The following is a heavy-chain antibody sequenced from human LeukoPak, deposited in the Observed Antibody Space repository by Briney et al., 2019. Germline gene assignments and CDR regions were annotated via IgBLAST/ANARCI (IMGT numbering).Heavy chain of an antibody. V-gene: IGHV1-18*01. CDR1: GYTFTNYG. CDR3: ARAIAVAGYDAFDI. Sequence: ASVKVSCKASGYTFTNYGISWVRQAPGQGLEWMGWISAYNGNTNYAQKLQGRVTMTTDTSTSTAYMELRSLRSDDTAVYYCARAIAVAGYDAFDIWGQGTMVTVSS. CDR2: ISAYNGNT. D-gene: IGHD6-19*01. J-gene: IGHJ3*02.